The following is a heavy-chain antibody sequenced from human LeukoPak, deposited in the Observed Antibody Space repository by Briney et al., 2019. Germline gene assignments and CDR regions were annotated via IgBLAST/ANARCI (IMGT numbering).Heavy chain of an antibody. CDR2: ISGSGGST. J-gene: IGHJ4*02. V-gene: IGHV3-23*01. D-gene: IGHD3-10*01. Sequence: GGSLRLSCAASGFTFSSYAMSWVRQAPGKGLEWVSAISGSGGSTYYADSVKGRFTISRDDSKNTLYLQMNSLRAEDTAVYYCDSGVVIIYPDFDYWGQGTLVTVSS. CDR1: GFTFSSYA. CDR3: DSGVVIIYPDFDY.